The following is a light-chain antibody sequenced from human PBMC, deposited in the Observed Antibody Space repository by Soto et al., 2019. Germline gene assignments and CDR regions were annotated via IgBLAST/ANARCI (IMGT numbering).Light chain of an antibody. Sequence: QSVLTQPPSASLTPGQRVTISCSGSTSNIGSNPVHWYQQFPGTAPKVLIYSNYQRPSGVPDRFSGSKSGTSASLAISGLQSEDEADYYCAAWDDRLSDLLFGGGTKVTV. V-gene: IGLV1-44*01. CDR2: SNY. J-gene: IGLJ2*01. CDR3: AAWDDRLSDLL. CDR1: TSNIGSNP.